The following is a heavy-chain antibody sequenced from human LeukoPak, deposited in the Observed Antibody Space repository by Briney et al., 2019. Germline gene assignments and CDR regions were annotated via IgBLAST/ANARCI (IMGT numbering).Heavy chain of an antibody. Sequence: GESLKISCKGSGYSSTSYWIGWVRQMPGKGLEWMGIIYPGDSDTRYSPSFQGQVTISADKSISTAYLQWSSLKASDTAMYYCARHRGSGWSRYYFDYWGQGTLVTVSS. CDR2: IYPGDSDT. CDR1: GYSSTSYW. D-gene: IGHD6-19*01. CDR3: ARHRGSGWSRYYFDY. V-gene: IGHV5-51*01. J-gene: IGHJ4*02.